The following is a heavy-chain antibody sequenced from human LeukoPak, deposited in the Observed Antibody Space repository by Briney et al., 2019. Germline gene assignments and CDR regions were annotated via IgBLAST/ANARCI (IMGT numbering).Heavy chain of an antibody. J-gene: IGHJ6*03. D-gene: IGHD3-22*01. CDR3: ARARTLSTMIVVVTYYYMDV. CDR2: IIPVFGTS. V-gene: IGHV1-69*13. Sequence: GASVKVSCKASGGTFSSYAISWVRQAPGQGLEWMGGIIPVFGTSNYAQKFQGRVTITADESTRTAYMELSSLRSEDTAVYYCARARTLSTMIVVVTYYYMDVWGKGTTVTVSS. CDR1: GGTFSSYA.